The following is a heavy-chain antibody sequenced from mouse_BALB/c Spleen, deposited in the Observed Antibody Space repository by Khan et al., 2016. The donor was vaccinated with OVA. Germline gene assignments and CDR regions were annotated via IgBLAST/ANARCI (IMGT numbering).Heavy chain of an antibody. D-gene: IGHD2-2*01. CDR1: GYSFTTYY. Sequence: EVQLQESGPELMKPGASVKISCKASGYSFTTYYIHWVMQSPGKSLEWIGYIDPFSGGTTYNQKFKDKATLTVDTSSSTAYIHLSNLTSEDSAVYCCTRHGYVAWFTYWGQGTLVTVSA. CDR2: IDPFSGGT. CDR3: TRHGYVAWFTY. V-gene: IGHV1S135*01. J-gene: IGHJ3*01.